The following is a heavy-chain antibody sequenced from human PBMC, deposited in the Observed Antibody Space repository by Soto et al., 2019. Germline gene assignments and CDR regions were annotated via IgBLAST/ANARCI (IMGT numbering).Heavy chain of an antibody. V-gene: IGHV5-51*01. J-gene: IGHJ4*02. CDR2: IYPGDSDT. D-gene: IGHD3-10*01. Sequence: PGESLKISCKGSGYSFTSYWIGWVRQMPGKGLEWMGIIYPGDSDTRYSPSFQGQVTISADKSISTAYLQWSSLKASDTAMYYCARQTYYYGSGSYYPYFDYWGQGTLATVSS. CDR1: GYSFTSYW. CDR3: ARQTYYYGSGSYYPYFDY.